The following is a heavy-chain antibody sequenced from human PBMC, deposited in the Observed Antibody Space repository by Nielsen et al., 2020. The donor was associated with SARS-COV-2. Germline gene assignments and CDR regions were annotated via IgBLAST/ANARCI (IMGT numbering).Heavy chain of an antibody. CDR2: IYYSGST. J-gene: IGHJ4*02. V-gene: IGHV4-61*08. CDR3: ARTPTGGGPDY. CDR1: GGSISSGGYY. D-gene: IGHD1-14*01. Sequence: SETLSLTCTVSGGSISSGGYYWSWIRQHPGKGLEWIGYIYYSGSTNYNPSLKSRVTISVDTSKNQFSLKLSSVTAADTAVYYCARTPTGGGPDYWGQGTLVTSPQ.